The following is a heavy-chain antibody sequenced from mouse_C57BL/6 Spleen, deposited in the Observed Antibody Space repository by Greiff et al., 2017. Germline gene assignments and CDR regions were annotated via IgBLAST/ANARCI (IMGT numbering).Heavy chain of an antibody. CDR3: AFLRSRPWYFDV. J-gene: IGHJ1*03. CDR1: GYTFTSYW. V-gene: IGHV1-69*01. CDR2: IDPSDSYT. Sequence: VQLQQPGAELVMPGASVKLSCKASGYTFTSYWMHWVKQRPGQGLEWIGEIDPSDSYTNYNQKFKGKSTLTVDKSSSTAYMQLSSLTSEDSAVYSCAFLRSRPWYFDVWGTGTTVTVSS.